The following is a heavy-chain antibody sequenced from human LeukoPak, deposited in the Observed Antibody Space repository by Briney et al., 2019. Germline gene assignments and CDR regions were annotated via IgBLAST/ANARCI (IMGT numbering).Heavy chain of an antibody. V-gene: IGHV3-33*08. CDR1: GFTFSSYA. Sequence: PGGSLRLSCAASGFTFSSYAMSWVRQAPGKGLEWVAVIWYDGSNKYYADSVKGRFTISRDNSKNTLYLQMNSLRAEDTAVYYCARADGYNSAYYYYYGMDVWGQGTTVTVSS. CDR2: IWYDGSNK. D-gene: IGHD5-24*01. CDR3: ARADGYNSAYYYYYGMDV. J-gene: IGHJ6*02.